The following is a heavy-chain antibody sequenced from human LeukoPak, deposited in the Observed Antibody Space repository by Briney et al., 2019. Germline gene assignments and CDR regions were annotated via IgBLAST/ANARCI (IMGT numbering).Heavy chain of an antibody. V-gene: IGHV1-18*01. CDR1: GYTFTSYG. J-gene: IGHJ4*02. Sequence: ASVKVSCKASGYTFTSYGISWVRQAPGQGLEWMGWISAYNGNTNYAQKLQGRVTMTTDTSTSTAYMELRSLRSDDTAVYYCAREVCTNGVCYFDYWGQGTLVTVSS. CDR2: ISAYNGNT. D-gene: IGHD2-8*01. CDR3: AREVCTNGVCYFDY.